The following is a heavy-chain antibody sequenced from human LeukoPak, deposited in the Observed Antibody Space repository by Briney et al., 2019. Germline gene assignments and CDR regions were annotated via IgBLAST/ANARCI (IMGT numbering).Heavy chain of an antibody. J-gene: IGHJ4*02. CDR3: ASSGYSYGPYGYYFDY. CDR2: ISGRGGNT. CDR1: GFTFSSYA. Sequence: GGSLRLSCAASGFTFSSYAMIWVRQAPGKGLEWVSSISGRGGNTYYADSVKGRFTISRDNSKNTLYPQMNSLRAEDTAVYYCASSGYSYGPYGYYFDYWGQGTLVTVSS. D-gene: IGHD5-18*01. V-gene: IGHV3-23*01.